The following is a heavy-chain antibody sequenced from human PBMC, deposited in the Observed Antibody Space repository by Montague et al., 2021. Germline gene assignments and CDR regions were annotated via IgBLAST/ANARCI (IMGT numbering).Heavy chain of an antibody. D-gene: IGHD6-13*01. CDR1: GFPFNNYF. V-gene: IGHV3-11*06. CDR2: IGTSSSFT. CDR3: ARVGLTVAAGMIDY. J-gene: IGHJ4*02. Sequence: SLRLSCAASGFPFNNYFMSWFRQAPGKGLEWVSYIGTSSSFTRYADSVKGRFTISRDNAMNSLYLQMTAVRGEDTAAYYCARVGLTVAAGMIDYWGQGTLVTVSS.